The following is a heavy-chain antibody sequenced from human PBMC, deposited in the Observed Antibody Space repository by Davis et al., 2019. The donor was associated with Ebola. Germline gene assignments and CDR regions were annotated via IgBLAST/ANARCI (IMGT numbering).Heavy chain of an antibody. V-gene: IGHV1-2*02. CDR1: GYTFSDYY. J-gene: IGHJ4*02. D-gene: IGHD5-18*01. CDR3: GRDRSTAGRLPDF. CDR2: INPDSGGA. Sequence: ASVKVSCKASGYTFSDYYMHWVRQAPGQGLEWMGWINPDSGGANYALKFQGRVTMTRDTSITTVYMELTRLTSADTAVYFCGRDRSTAGRLPDFWGQGTLVTVSS.